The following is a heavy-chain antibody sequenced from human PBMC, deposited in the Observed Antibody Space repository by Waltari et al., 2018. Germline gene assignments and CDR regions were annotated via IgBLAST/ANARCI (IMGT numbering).Heavy chain of an antibody. CDR2: SYYSGSH. CDR1: GGSISSYD. V-gene: IGHV4-59*01. Sequence: QVQLQESGPGLVKPSETLSLTCTVSGGSISSYDCSWIRQPPGKGREWIGYSYYSGSHHYNPSLKSRVTISVDTSQHQFPLKLSSVTAADTAVYYCRSSSWPGEYYFDYWGQGTLVTVSS. D-gene: IGHD6-13*01. J-gene: IGHJ4*02. CDR3: RSSSWPGEYYFDY.